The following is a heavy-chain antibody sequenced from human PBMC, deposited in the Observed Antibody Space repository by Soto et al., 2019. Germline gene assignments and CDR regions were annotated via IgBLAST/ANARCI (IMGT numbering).Heavy chain of an antibody. J-gene: IGHJ6*02. D-gene: IGHD3-16*01. CDR3: ARAMGDWGTYYYYYGFDV. Sequence: PSETLALTCSCSCGSMRGSTSKFYCSGSRQSPCNVLEWFGSIYYSGATNYNPSLESRLTISVDTSKNQFSLNLSSVTAADTAVYYCARAMGDWGTYYYYYGFDVWGQGTTVTVSS. CDR2: IYYSGAT. CDR1: CGSMRGSTSKFY. V-gene: IGHV4-61*01.